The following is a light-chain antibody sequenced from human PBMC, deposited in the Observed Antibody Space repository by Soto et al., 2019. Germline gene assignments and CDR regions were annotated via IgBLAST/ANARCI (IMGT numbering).Light chain of an antibody. CDR1: QGISSY. CDR3: QKYNRAPWT. J-gene: IGKJ1*01. V-gene: IGKV1-27*01. Sequence: IQMTQSPSSLSASVGDRVTIACRASQGISSYLAWYQQKPGNVPKLLIYAASTLVSGVPSRFSGSGSGTDFTLTISSLQPEDVATYYCQKYNRAPWTFGQGNKVEIK. CDR2: AAS.